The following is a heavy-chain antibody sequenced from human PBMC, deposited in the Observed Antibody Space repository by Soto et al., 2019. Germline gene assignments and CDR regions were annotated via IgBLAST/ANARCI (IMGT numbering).Heavy chain of an antibody. CDR3: ARDSLGNYYDSSGEDY. CDR1: GFPFSIYA. CDR2: ISYDGSNK. Sequence: GGSLRLSCAASGFPFSIYAMHLVRQSPGKGLEWVAVISYDGSNKYYADSVKGRFTISRDNSKNTLYLQMNSLRAEDTAVYYCARDSLGNYYDSSGEDYWGQGTRVTVSS. D-gene: IGHD3-22*01. V-gene: IGHV3-30-3*01. J-gene: IGHJ4*02.